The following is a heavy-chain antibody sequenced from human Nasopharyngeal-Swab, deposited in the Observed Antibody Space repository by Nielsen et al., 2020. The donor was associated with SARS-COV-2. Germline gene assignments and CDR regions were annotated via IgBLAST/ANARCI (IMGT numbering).Heavy chain of an antibody. CDR3: ATRSASWTRGDY. Sequence: GGSLRLSCAASGFTFSGSAMHWVRQASGKGLEWVGRIRSKANSYATAYAASVKGRFTISRDDSKNTAYLQMNSLKTEDTAVYYCATRSASWTRGDYWGQGTLVTVSS. J-gene: IGHJ4*02. V-gene: IGHV3-73*01. CDR2: IRSKANSYAT. CDR1: GFTFSGSA. D-gene: IGHD2-2*01.